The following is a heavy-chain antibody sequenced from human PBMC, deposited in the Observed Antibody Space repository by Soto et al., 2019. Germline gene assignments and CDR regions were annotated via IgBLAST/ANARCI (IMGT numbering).Heavy chain of an antibody. CDR1: EFTFSSYS. V-gene: IGHV3-48*01. Sequence: EVQLVESGGGLVQPGESLRLSCVASEFTFSSYSFNWVRQAPGKVLEWVSYISRSGIPQYADSVKGTFTISRDNAKTSLYLQMKSVRAEATAVFYCARVDTSGYYTSDYWGQGTLVTVSS. CDR2: ISRSGIP. J-gene: IGHJ4*02. CDR3: ARVDTSGYYTSDY. D-gene: IGHD3-22*01.